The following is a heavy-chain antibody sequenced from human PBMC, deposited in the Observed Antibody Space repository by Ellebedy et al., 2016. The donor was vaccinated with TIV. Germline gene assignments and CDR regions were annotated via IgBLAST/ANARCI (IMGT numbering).Heavy chain of an antibody. D-gene: IGHD2-15*01. CDR2: IFQGGNT. V-gene: IGHV3-23*03. Sequence: GGSLRLSCAASGFNFGSYAMSWVRQAPGKGLEWVSGIFQGGNTYYAASVKGRFTISRDSAESSLSLQMTNLRAEDTAVYYCARGYCSGGLCPGYFDYWGQGALVTVSS. J-gene: IGHJ4*02. CDR3: ARGYCSGGLCPGYFDY. CDR1: GFNFGSYA.